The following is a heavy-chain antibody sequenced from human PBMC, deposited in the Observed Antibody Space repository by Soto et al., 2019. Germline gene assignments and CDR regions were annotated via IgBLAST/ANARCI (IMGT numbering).Heavy chain of an antibody. V-gene: IGHV1-69*01. CDR3: ARGEGYSYGGPVGYFDY. D-gene: IGHD5-18*01. CDR2: IIPIFGTA. CDR1: GGTFSSYA. Sequence: QVQLVQSGAEVKKPGSSVKVSCKASGGTFSSYAISWVRQAPGQGLEWMGGIIPIFGTANYAQKFQGRVTITADESTSTAYMELSSLRSEDTVVYYCARGEGYSYGGPVGYFDYWGQGTLVTVSS. J-gene: IGHJ4*02.